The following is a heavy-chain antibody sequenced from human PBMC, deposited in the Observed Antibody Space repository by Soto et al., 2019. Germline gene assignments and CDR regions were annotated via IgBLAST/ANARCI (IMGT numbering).Heavy chain of an antibody. D-gene: IGHD2-2*02. Sequence: GESLKISCKGSGYSFTNYWISWVRQMPGEGLEWMGRIDPSDSYTKHSPSFQGHVTISADKSISTAYLQWSSLKASDTAMYYCARQYCRSTSCYIGWFDPWGQGTLVTVSS. CDR1: GYSFTNYW. J-gene: IGHJ5*02. CDR2: IDPSDSYT. CDR3: ARQYCRSTSCYIGWFDP. V-gene: IGHV5-10-1*01.